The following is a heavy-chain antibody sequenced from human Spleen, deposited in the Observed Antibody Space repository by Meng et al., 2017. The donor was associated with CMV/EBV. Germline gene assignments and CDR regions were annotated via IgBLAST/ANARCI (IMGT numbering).Heavy chain of an antibody. Sequence: ASHFDFRDYTMNWVRQAPGKGLEWVAVISYDGSNKYYADSVKGRFTISRDNSKNTLYLQMNSLRAEDTAVYYCAREDSSSPSPFDYWGQGTLVTVSS. V-gene: IGHV3-30*04. J-gene: IGHJ4*02. CDR1: HFDFRDYT. CDR2: ISYDGSNK. D-gene: IGHD6-13*01. CDR3: AREDSSSPSPFDY.